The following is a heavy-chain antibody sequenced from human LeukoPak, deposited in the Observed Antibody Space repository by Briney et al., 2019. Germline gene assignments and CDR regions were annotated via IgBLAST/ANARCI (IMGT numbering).Heavy chain of an antibody. Sequence: SETLSLTCTVSGYSISSGYYWGWIRQPPGKGLEWIGSIYHSGSTYYNPSLKSRVTISVDTSKNQFSLKLSSVTAADTAVYYCARPHSSGWYGGFDIWGQGTVVTVSS. J-gene: IGHJ3*02. CDR1: GYSISSGYY. D-gene: IGHD6-19*01. CDR2: IYHSGST. V-gene: IGHV4-38-2*02. CDR3: ARPHSSGWYGGFDI.